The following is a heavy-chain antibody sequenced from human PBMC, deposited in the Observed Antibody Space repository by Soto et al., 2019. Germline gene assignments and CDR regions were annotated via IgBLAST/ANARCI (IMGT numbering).Heavy chain of an antibody. Sequence: GGSLRLSCAASGFAFSNAWMSWVRQAPGKGLEWVGRIKSEADGETTDYVAPVKGRFTISRDDSKNTLYLQMNSLKIEDTAVYYCTTDLNGGFDYWGRGTLVTVSS. D-gene: IGHD2-8*01. CDR2: IKSEADGETT. J-gene: IGHJ4*02. V-gene: IGHV3-15*01. CDR3: TTDLNGGFDY. CDR1: GFAFSNAW.